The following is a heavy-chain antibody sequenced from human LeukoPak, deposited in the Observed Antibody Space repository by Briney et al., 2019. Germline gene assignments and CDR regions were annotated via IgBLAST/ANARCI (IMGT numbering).Heavy chain of an antibody. Sequence: SVKVSCKASGGTFSSYAISWVRQAPGQGLEWMGGIIPIFGTANYAQKFQGRVTITADESTSTAYMELSSLRSEDTAVYYCARDYTVPAATLGYWGQGALVTVSS. CDR2: IIPIFGTA. V-gene: IGHV1-69*13. CDR1: GGTFSSYA. CDR3: ARDYTVPAATLGY. D-gene: IGHD2-2*01. J-gene: IGHJ4*02.